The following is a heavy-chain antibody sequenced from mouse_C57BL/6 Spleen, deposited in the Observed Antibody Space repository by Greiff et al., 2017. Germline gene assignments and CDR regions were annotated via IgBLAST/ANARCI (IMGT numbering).Heavy chain of an antibody. V-gene: IGHV1-69*01. CDR3: ARIVSMDVDAMDY. CDR1: GYTFTSYW. D-gene: IGHD2-10*02. CDR2: IDPSDSYT. J-gene: IGHJ4*01. Sequence: QVQLQQPGAELVMPGASVKLSCTASGYTFTSYWMHWVQQRPGPGLEWIGEIDPSDSYTNYNQKFKGKSTLTVDQSSSTAYMQLSSLTSADSAVYYCARIVSMDVDAMDYWGQGTSVTVSS.